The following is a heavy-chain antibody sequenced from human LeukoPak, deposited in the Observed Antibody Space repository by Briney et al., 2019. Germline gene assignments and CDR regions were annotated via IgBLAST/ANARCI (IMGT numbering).Heavy chain of an antibody. CDR1: GFTFSNFA. J-gene: IGHJ6*02. CDR3: ARHTRFVNLVSPMDV. D-gene: IGHD3-10*01. V-gene: IGHV3-23*01. Sequence: PGGXLRLSCSTSGFTFSNFAMSWVRQAPGKXLXXXXXITGHSRYTYVVDSXXXXTSXXRDNGKNTVYLEMNSLRPEDTAVYYRARHTRFVNLVSPMDVWGQGTTVTVA. CDR2: ITGHSRYT.